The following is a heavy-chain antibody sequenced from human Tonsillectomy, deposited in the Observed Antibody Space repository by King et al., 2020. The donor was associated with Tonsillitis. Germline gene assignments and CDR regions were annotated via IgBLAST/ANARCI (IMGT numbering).Heavy chain of an antibody. CDR2: ISYDGSNK. V-gene: IGHV3-30*18. D-gene: IGHD3-3*01. CDR3: AKDLYDFLSGYLTPGIAFYL. J-gene: IGHJ3*01. Sequence: QVQLVESGGGVVQPGRSLRLSCAASGFTFSSYGMHWVRQAPGKGLEWVALISYDGSNKYYADSVKGRFTISRDNSKNTLYLQMNSLRAEDTAVFYCAKDLYDFLSGYLTPGIAFYLWGQGKMVTVSS. CDR1: GFTFSSYG.